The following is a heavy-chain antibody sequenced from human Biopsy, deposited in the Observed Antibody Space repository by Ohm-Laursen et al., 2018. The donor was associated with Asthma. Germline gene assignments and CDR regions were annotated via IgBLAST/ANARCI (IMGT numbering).Heavy chain of an antibody. Sequence: SSVKVSCKASGDSFSNYAISWVRQAPGQGLEWMGGLIPVLGTPDHAQMFEGRVTITADKSTSTAYMELSSLSSEDTAVYYCARGYSGSDRIVYYYSGLEVWGQGTTVTVSS. D-gene: IGHD5-12*01. CDR3: ARGYSGSDRIVYYYSGLEV. CDR1: GDSFSNYA. J-gene: IGHJ6*02. CDR2: LIPVLGTP. V-gene: IGHV1-69*06.